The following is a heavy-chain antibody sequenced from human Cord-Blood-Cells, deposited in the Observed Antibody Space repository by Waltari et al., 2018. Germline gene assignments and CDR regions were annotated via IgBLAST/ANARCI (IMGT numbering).Heavy chain of an antibody. J-gene: IGHJ6*02. CDR3: ARGHVPADFWSGYYYYYYYYGMDV. Sequence: QVQLQQWGAGLLKPSETLSLTCAVYGGSFRGYYWSWIRQPPGKGREWIGEINHSGSTNYNPSLKSRVTISVDTSKNQFSLKLSSVTAADTAVYYCARGHVPADFWSGYYYYYYYYGMDVWGQGTTVTVSS. V-gene: IGHV4-34*01. D-gene: IGHD3-3*01. CDR2: INHSGST. CDR1: GGSFRGYY.